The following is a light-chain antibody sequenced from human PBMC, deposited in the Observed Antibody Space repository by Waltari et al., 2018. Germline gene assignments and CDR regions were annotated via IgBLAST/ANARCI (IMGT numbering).Light chain of an antibody. CDR1: QNIDNN. CDR3: QQYNRWPPLT. Sequence: EVVMTQSPAALSVSQGERVTLSCKASQNIDNNLAWYQQKPGQSPRLLIYGASTRATGVPARFSGSGSGTEFTLTISSLQSEDCAVFYCQQYNRWPPLTFGGGTKVEIK. J-gene: IGKJ4*01. CDR2: GAS. V-gene: IGKV3-15*01.